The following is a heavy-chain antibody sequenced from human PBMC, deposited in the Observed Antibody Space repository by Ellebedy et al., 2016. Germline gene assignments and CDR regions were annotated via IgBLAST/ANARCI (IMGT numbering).Heavy chain of an antibody. CDR1: GFSLSNARMG. D-gene: IGHD3-16*01. V-gene: IGHV2-26*01. CDR3: ARGLGGLTTSWFDP. Sequence: SGPTLVXPTETLTLTCTVSGFSLSNARMGVSWIRQPPGKALEWLAHIFSNDEKSYSTSLKSRLTISKDTSKGQVVLTMTNMDPVDTATYYCARGLGGLTTSWFDPWGQGTLVTVSS. J-gene: IGHJ5*02. CDR2: IFSNDEK.